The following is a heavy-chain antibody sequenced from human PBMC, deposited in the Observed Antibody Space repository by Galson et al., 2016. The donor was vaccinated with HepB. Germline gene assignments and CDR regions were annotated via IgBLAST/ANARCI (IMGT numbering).Heavy chain of an antibody. D-gene: IGHD3-10*01. Sequence: SLRLSCAASGSTFSDYYMSWIRQAPGKGLEWTSYISGSGTYIDYADSVRGSFTISRDNAKNPLYLQMNSLTVEDPAVYYCTRDEIRGVIRFDHWGQGTLVAVSS. J-gene: IGHJ4*02. CDR2: ISGSGTYI. CDR1: GSTFSDYY. V-gene: IGHV3-11*06. CDR3: TRDEIRGVIRFDH.